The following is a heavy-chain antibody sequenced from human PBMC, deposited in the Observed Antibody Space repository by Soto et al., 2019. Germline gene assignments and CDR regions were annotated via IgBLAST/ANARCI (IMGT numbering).Heavy chain of an antibody. Sequence: PSETLSLTCTVSGGSISSSSYYWGWIRQPPGKGLEWIGSIYYSGSTYYNPSLKSRVTISVDTSKNQFSLKLSSVTAADTAVYYCARRRIQLWFKENYYYYGMDVWGQGTTVTVSS. D-gene: IGHD5-18*01. V-gene: IGHV4-39*01. J-gene: IGHJ6*02. CDR2: IYYSGST. CDR3: ARRRIQLWFKENYYYYGMDV. CDR1: GGSISSSSYY.